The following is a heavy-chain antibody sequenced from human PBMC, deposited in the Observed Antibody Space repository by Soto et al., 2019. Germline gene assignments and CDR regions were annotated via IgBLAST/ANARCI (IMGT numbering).Heavy chain of an antibody. D-gene: IGHD3-3*01. V-gene: IGHV3-53*01. CDR3: AREYYDFWSGSYSGMDV. CDR2: IYSGGST. Sequence: GGSLRLSCAASGFTVSSNYMSWVRQAPGKGLEWVSVIYSGGSTYYADSVKGRFTISRDNSKNTLYLQMNSLRAEDTAVYYCAREYYDFWSGSYSGMDVWGQGTTVTVSS. CDR1: GFTVSSNY. J-gene: IGHJ6*02.